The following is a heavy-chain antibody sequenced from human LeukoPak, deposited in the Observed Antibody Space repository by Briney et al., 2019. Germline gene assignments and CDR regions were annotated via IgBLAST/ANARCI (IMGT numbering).Heavy chain of an antibody. J-gene: IGHJ4*02. V-gene: IGHV1-24*01. Sequence: ASVKVSCKVSGYTLTELSMYWVRQAPGKGLEWMATFHPEDGETIYAQQFQGRVTISEDTSADPAYMQLTSLRSDDTAIYYCAAGIAVPSGFDYWGQGTLVTVSS. D-gene: IGHD6-19*01. CDR2: FHPEDGET. CDR1: GYTLTELS. CDR3: AAGIAVPSGFDY.